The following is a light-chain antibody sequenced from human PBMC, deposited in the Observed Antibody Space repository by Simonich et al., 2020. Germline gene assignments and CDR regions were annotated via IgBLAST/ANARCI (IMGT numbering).Light chain of an antibody. V-gene: IGKV4-1*01. J-gene: IGKJ2*01. CDR3: QQYYSTPYT. CDR2: WAS. CDR1: QSVLYSSNNKNY. Sequence: DIVMTQSPDSLAVSLGERATIHCKSSQSVLYSSNNKNYLVWYQQKPGQPPKLLIYWASTREYGVPDRFSGSGSGTDFTLTISSLQAEDVAVYYCQQYYSTPYTFGQGTKLEIK.